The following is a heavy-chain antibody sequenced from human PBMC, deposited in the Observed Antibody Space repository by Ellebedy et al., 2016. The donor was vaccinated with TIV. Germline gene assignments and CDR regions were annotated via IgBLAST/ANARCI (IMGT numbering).Heavy chain of an antibody. V-gene: IGHV5-51*01. J-gene: IGHJ5*02. Sequence: GESLKISXKASGYSFTSYWIGWVRQTPGKGLEWIGKTYPDDADPTYSPPFEGQVIISADKSTSTAYLQWNSLRASDSAIYYCASLPNTAAANPWGQGTLVTVS. CDR2: TYPDDADP. D-gene: IGHD4-17*01. CDR1: GYSFTSYW. CDR3: ASLPNTAAANP.